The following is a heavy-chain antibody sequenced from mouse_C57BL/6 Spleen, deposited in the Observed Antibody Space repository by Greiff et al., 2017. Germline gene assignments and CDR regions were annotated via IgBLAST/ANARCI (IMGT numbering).Heavy chain of an antibody. CDR3: ARGGNYDAMDY. V-gene: IGHV1-82*01. D-gene: IGHD1-1*02. CDR2: IYPGDGDT. J-gene: IGHJ4*01. CDR1: GYAFSSSW. Sequence: QVQLQQSGPELVKPGASVKISCKASGYAFSSSWMNWVKQRPGKGLEWIGRIYPGDGDTNYNGKFKGKATLTADKSSSTAYMQLSILTSEDSAVYFCARGGNYDAMDYWGQGTSVTVSS.